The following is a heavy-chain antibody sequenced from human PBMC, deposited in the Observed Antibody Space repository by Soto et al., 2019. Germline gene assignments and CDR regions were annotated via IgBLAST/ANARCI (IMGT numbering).Heavy chain of an antibody. V-gene: IGHV3-7*03. D-gene: IGHD6-19*01. CDR1: GFTFSSYW. Sequence: GGSLRLSXAASGFTFSSYWMSWVRQAPGKGLEWVANIKQDGSEKYYVDSVKGRFTISRDNAKNSLYLQMNSLRAEDTAVYYCARDVYSSGWYYFDYWGQGTLVTVSS. J-gene: IGHJ4*02. CDR3: ARDVYSSGWYYFDY. CDR2: IKQDGSEK.